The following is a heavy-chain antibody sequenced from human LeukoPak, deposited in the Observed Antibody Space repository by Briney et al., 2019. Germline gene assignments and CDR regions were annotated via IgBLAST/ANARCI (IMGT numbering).Heavy chain of an antibody. J-gene: IGHJ4*02. V-gene: IGHV4-34*01. CDR1: GGSFSGYY. CDR2: INHSGST. Sequence: PSETLSLTCGVYGGSFSGYYWNWIRQPPGKGLEWIGEINHSGSTNYNPSLKSRVTISVDTSKNQISLKLSSVTAADTAVYYCARGGGRNSLIKALDFWGQGTLVTVSS. CDR3: ARGGGRNSLIKALDF. D-gene: IGHD1-26*01.